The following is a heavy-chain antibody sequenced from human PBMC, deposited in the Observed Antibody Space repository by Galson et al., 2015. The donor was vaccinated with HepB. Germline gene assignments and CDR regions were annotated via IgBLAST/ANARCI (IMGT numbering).Heavy chain of an antibody. CDR2: FDPEDGET. Sequence: SVKVSCKVSGYTLTELSMHWVRQAPGKGLEWMGGFDPEDGETIYAQKFQGRVTMTEDTSTDTAYMELSSLRSEDTAVYYCASLPTVVNDAFDIWGQGTMVTVSS. J-gene: IGHJ3*02. CDR3: ASLPTVVNDAFDI. CDR1: GYTLTELS. D-gene: IGHD4-23*01. V-gene: IGHV1-24*01.